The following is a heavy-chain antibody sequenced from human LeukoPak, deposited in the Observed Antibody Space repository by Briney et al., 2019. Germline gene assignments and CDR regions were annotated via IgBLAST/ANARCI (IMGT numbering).Heavy chain of an antibody. CDR3: ARADCSSSTCYLRRSWFDP. D-gene: IGHD2-2*01. V-gene: IGHV3-21*01. CDR1: GFTLSNYD. Sequence: GGSLRLFCAASGFTLSNYDMNWVRQAPGKGLEWVSSISTSSRYIYYKDSVRGRFTISRDDAKDSLYLEMNSLRAEDTAVYYCARADCSSSTCYLRRSWFDPWGQGTLVTVSS. J-gene: IGHJ5*02. CDR2: ISTSSRYI.